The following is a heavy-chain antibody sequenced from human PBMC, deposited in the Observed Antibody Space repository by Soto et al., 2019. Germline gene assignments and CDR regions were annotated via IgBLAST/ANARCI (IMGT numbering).Heavy chain of an antibody. D-gene: IGHD3-3*01. CDR2: YGTRSTSV. CDR1: GFTFSSHS. V-gene: IGHV3-21*01. CDR3: ARELDEAFDI. J-gene: IGHJ3*02. Sequence: PGGSLRLSCAASGFTFSSHSMNWVRQAPGKGLEWVSSYGTRSTSVFYIDSVKGRFTISRDNAKNSLYLQMNSLRAEDSAVYYCARELDEAFDIWGQGTTVTVSS.